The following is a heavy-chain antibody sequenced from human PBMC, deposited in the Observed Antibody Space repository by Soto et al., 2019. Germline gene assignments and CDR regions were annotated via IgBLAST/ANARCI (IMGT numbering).Heavy chain of an antibody. Sequence: GASVKVSCKASGYTFTSYGISWVRQAPGQGLEWMGWISAYNGNTNYAQKLQGRVTMTTDTSTSTAYMELRSLRSDDTAVYYCARDGSFLYYYYGMDVWGQGTTVTVSS. J-gene: IGHJ6*02. D-gene: IGHD6-6*01. CDR2: ISAYNGNT. V-gene: IGHV1-18*04. CDR3: ARDGSFLYYYYGMDV. CDR1: GYTFTSYG.